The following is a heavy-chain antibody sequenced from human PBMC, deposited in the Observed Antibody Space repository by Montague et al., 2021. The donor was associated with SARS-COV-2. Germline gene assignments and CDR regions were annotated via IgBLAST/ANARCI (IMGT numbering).Heavy chain of an antibody. CDR1: GYTFTNYG. CDR3: ARLSYDFWSGSIDY. J-gene: IGHJ4*02. D-gene: IGHD3-3*01. Sequence: SVKVSCKASGYTFTNYGVHWVRQAPGHGLEWMGFISPYTGDTHFAQKFLGRVTLTTDSSTSTTYMDLRNLRSDDTAIYYCARLSYDFWSGSIDYWGQGTLVTVSS. V-gene: IGHV1-18*01. CDR2: ISPYTGDT.